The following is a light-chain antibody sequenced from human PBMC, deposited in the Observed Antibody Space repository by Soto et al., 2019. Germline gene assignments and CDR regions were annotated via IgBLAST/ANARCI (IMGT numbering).Light chain of an antibody. V-gene: IGLV2-14*01. CDR3: SSYTSSSTPRYV. CDR2: DVS. J-gene: IGLJ1*01. Sequence: QSALTQPASVSGSPGQTITISCTGTSSDVGGYNYVSWYQQHPGKAPKLMFYDVSNRPSGVSNRFSGSKSGNTASLTISGLQAEDEADYYCSSYTSSSTPRYVFGTGTKVTVL. CDR1: SSDVGGYNY.